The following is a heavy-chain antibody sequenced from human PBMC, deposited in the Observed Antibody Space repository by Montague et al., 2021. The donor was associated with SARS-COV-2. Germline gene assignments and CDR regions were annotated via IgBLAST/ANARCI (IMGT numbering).Heavy chain of an antibody. V-gene: IGHV3-23*01. Sequence: SLRLSCAASGFNFNNYAMIWVRQAPGKGPEWVSGISGGGDDTYTADSVRGRFIISRDNFKKTLSLQMNSLRAEDSAIYCCAKAAYMPYSGSYWDSWGQGALVTVSS. CDR3: AKAAYMPYSGSYWDS. D-gene: IGHD1-26*01. CDR1: GFNFNNYA. CDR2: ISGGGDDT. J-gene: IGHJ4*02.